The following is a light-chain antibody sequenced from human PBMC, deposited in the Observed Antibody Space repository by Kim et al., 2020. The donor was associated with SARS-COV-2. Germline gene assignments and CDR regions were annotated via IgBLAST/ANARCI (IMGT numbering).Light chain of an antibody. CDR3: KQSTTGIT. J-gene: IGKJ5*01. V-gene: IGKV3-11*01. Sequence: EIVLTQSPATLSLSPGERATLSCRASQSVSSFLAWYQQKLGQAPRLLIYDASSRATGIPARFSGSGSGTDFTLTISSLEPEDFAVYYCKQSTTGITFGQGTRLGIK. CDR1: QSVSSF. CDR2: DAS.